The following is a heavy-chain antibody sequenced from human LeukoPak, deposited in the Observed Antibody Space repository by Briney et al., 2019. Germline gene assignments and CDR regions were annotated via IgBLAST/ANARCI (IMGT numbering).Heavy chain of an antibody. V-gene: IGHV3-33*01. J-gene: IGHJ4*02. D-gene: IGHD3-16*01. CDR2: IWYDGSNK. Sequence: GGSLRLSCAASGFTFSSYGMHWVRQAPGKGLEWVAVIWYDGSNKYYADSVRGRFTISRDNAKNSLYLQMNTLRVDDTAVYYCARGSPPGDWGQGTLVTVSS. CDR1: GFTFSSYG. CDR3: ARGSPPGD.